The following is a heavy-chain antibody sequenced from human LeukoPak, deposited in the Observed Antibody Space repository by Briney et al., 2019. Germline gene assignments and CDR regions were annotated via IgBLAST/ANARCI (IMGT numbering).Heavy chain of an antibody. CDR1: GGSISSGGYY. J-gene: IGHJ4*02. CDR3: ARDHSSSGLFDY. D-gene: IGHD6-19*01. V-gene: IGHV4-30-2*01. CDR2: IYHSGST. Sequence: SETLSLTCTVSGGSISSGGYYWSWIRQPPGKGLEWIGYIYHSGSTYYNPSLKSRVTISVDRSKNQFPLKLSSVTAADTAVYYCARDHSSSGLFDYWGQGTLVTVSS.